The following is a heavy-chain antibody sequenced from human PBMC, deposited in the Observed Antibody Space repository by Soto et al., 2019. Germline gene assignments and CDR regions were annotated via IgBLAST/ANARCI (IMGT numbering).Heavy chain of an antibody. D-gene: IGHD2-8*01. CDR1: GGSISSYY. V-gene: IGHV4-59*01. J-gene: IGHJ3*02. Sequence: SETLSLTCTVSGGSISSYYWSWIRQPPGKGLEWIGYIYYSGSTNYNPSLKSRVTISVDTSKNQFSLKLSSVTAADTAVYYCARDHDPGANGAFDIWGQGKMVTVSS. CDR2: IYYSGST. CDR3: ARDHDPGANGAFDI.